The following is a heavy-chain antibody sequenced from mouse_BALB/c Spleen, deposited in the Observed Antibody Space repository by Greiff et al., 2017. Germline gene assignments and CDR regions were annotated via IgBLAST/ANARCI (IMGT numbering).Heavy chain of an antibody. J-gene: IGHJ4*01. CDR1: GFSLTSYG. V-gene: IGHV2-4-1*01. Sequence: VKLMESGPGLVQPSQSLSITCTVSGFSLTSYGVHWVRQSPGKGLEWLGVIWSGGSTDYNAAFISRLSISKDNSKSQVFFKMNSLQADDTAIYYCASPIYYDYPYAMDYWGQGTSVTVSS. CDR3: ASPIYYDYPYAMDY. D-gene: IGHD2-4*01. CDR2: IWSGGST.